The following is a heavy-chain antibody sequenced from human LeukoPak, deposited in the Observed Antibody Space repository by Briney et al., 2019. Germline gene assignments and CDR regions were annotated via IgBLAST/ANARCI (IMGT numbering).Heavy chain of an antibody. CDR3: AKGSCGGDCYSLLNYFDY. CDR1: GFTFDDYA. V-gene: IGHV3-9*01. Sequence: GGSLRLSCAASGFTFDDYAMHWVRQAPGKGLEWVSGISWNSGSIGYADSVKGRFTISRDNAKNSLYLQMNSLRAEDTALYYCAKGSCGGDCYSLLNYFDYWGQGTLVTVSS. J-gene: IGHJ4*02. D-gene: IGHD2-21*02. CDR2: ISWNSGSI.